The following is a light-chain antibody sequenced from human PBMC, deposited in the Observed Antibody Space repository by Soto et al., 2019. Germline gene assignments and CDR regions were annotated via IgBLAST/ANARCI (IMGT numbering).Light chain of an antibody. V-gene: IGLV2-14*01. Sequence: QSALTQPASVSGSPGQSITISCTGTSSDIGSYDYVSWYQQHPGKAPNLIIYEVTDRPSGVSNRFSGSKSGNTASLTISGLQAEDEADYYCSSYTSSSTLYVFGSGTKVTVL. CDR1: SSDIGSYDY. CDR2: EVT. J-gene: IGLJ1*01. CDR3: SSYTSSSTLYV.